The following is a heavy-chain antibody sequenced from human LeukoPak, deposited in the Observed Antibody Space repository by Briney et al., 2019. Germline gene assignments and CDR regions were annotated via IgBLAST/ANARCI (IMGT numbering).Heavy chain of an antibody. CDR2: INPNSGGT. D-gene: IGHD3-16*02. V-gene: IGHV1-2*06. J-gene: IGHJ2*01. CDR1: GYTFTGYY. CDR3: ARVGLSGGRYFDL. Sequence: ASVKVSCKASGYTFTGYYMHWVRQAPGQGLEWMGRINPNSGGTNYAQKFQGRVTMTRDTSIRTASMELSRLRSDDTAVYYCARVGLSGGRYFDLWGRGTLVTVSS.